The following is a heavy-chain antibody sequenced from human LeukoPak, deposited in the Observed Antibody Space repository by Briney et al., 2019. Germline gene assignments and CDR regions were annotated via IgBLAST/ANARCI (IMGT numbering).Heavy chain of an antibody. J-gene: IGHJ4*02. Sequence: PGGSLRLSCAASGFTFNSYAMSWVRQAPGKGLEWVSYITSSGSTIYYADSVKGRFTISRDNAKNSLYLQMNSLRAEDTAVYYCARDATPQYSSGWVFFDHWGQGTLVTVSS. CDR3: ARDATPQYSSGWVFFDH. D-gene: IGHD6-19*01. V-gene: IGHV3-48*03. CDR2: ITSSGSTI. CDR1: GFTFNSYA.